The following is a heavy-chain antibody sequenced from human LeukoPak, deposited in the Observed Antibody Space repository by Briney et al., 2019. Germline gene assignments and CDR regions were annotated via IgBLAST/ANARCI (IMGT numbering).Heavy chain of an antibody. CDR3: ARESDIVARNWFDP. D-gene: IGHD5-12*01. CDR2: IKQDGSEK. CDR1: GFTFSSYW. Sequence: PGGSLRLSCAASGFTFSSYWMSWVRQAPGKGLGWVANIKQDGSEKYYVDSAKGRFTISRDNAKNSLYLQMNSLRAEDTAVYYCARESDIVARNWFDPWGQGTLVTVSS. V-gene: IGHV3-7*01. J-gene: IGHJ5*02.